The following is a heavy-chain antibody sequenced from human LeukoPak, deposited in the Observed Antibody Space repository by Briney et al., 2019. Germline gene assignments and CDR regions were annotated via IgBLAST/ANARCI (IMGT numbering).Heavy chain of an antibody. V-gene: IGHV3-9*01. J-gene: IGHJ4*02. D-gene: IGHD2-2*02. CDR3: SKEVGGYCCSSSWYNFYYFDY. CDR1: GFTFDDHA. Sequence: GWSLRLSCAPSGFTFDDHAMHLLRQAPAKALEGVSGVSWNSGSIGYALSVKGRFTISRDNAKDSLYLQLNSLRAEDTALYYCSKEVGGYCCSSSWYNFYYFDYWGQGTLVTVSS. CDR2: VSWNSGSI.